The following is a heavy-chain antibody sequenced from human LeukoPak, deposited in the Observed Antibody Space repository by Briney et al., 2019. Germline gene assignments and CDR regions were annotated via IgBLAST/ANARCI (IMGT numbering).Heavy chain of an antibody. Sequence: PGGSLRLSCAASRFTFSNYGMHWVRQAPGKGLEWVAVISYDGTNKFYGDSVKGRFTISRDNSKNTLDLQMNSLRPEDTAVYYCAKGHYYDTYGQYSYAEYWGQGILVTVSS. CDR2: ISYDGTNK. V-gene: IGHV3-30*18. CDR3: AKGHYYDTYGQYSYAEY. J-gene: IGHJ4*02. CDR1: RFTFSNYG. D-gene: IGHD3-22*01.